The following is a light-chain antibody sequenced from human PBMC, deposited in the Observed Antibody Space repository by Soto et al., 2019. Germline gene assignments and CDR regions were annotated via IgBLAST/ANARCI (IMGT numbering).Light chain of an antibody. CDR1: QSLVYSDGKTY. Sequence: DGMMTQSPLFLPVTLGQPASSSCRSSQSLVYSDGKTYLNWFQQRPGQPPRRLIYKVSNRDSGVPDRFSGSGSSPDFPPEISRVEAEDVGIYYCMQGSFWPWTFGQGTKVDIK. J-gene: IGKJ1*01. V-gene: IGKV2-30*01. CDR3: MQGSFWPWT. CDR2: KVS.